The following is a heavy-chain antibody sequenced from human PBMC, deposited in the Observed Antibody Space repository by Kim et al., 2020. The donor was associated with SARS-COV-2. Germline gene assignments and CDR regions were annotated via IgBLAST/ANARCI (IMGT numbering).Heavy chain of an antibody. V-gene: IGHV7-4-1*02. J-gene: IGHJ4*02. CDR3: ARTQYSSEIDY. CDR2: P. D-gene: IGHD6-25*01. Sequence: PTYAQGFTGRFVFSLDTSVSTAYLQISSLKAEDTAVYYCARTQYSSEIDYWGQGTLVTVSS.